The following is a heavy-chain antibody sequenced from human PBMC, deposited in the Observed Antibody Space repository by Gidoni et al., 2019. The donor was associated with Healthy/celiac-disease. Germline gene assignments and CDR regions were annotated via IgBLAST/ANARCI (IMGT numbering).Heavy chain of an antibody. Sequence: QVQLQQWGAGLLQPSETLSLTCAVYGGSFSGYYWSWLRQPPGKGLEWIGEINHSGSTNYNPSLKSRVTISVDTSKNQFSLKLSSVTAADTAVYYCARGIQLTRLVVYYFDYWGQGTLVTVSS. V-gene: IGHV4-34*01. CDR2: INHSGST. CDR1: GGSFSGYY. D-gene: IGHD2-2*01. CDR3: ARGIQLTRLVVYYFDY. J-gene: IGHJ4*02.